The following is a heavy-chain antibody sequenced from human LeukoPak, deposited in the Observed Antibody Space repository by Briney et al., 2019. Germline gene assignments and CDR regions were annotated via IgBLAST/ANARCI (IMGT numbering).Heavy chain of an antibody. D-gene: IGHD3-10*01. J-gene: IGHJ4*02. V-gene: IGHV3-23*01. Sequence: GGSLRLSCVASGFTFSNYDMSWVRQAPGKGLEWVSLISGGGPSTYYTDSVKGRFTISRDNSKSTLYLQMDSLSAEDTAVYYCAKGFVWFGPSSFDYWGQGTLVTVSS. CDR2: ISGGGPST. CDR1: GFTFSNYD. CDR3: AKGFVWFGPSSFDY.